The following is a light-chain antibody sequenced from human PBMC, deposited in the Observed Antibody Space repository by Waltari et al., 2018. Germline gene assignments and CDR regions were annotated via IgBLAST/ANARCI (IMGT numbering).Light chain of an antibody. J-gene: IGKJ1*01. CDR3: QHYVRLPAT. CDR1: QSVSRT. V-gene: IGKV3-20*01. Sequence: EIVLTKSPGILSLSPGERATLSCRASQSVSRTLALYQQKPGQAPRLLIYCASTRATVIPDSFSGGGSGTDFSLTISRLEPEDFAVYYCQHYVRLPATFGQGTKVEIK. CDR2: CAS.